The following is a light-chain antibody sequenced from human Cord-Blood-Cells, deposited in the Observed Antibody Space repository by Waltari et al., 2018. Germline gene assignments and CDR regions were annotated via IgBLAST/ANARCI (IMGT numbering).Light chain of an antibody. V-gene: IGLV3-19*01. J-gene: IGLJ1*01. CDR2: GKN. Sequence: SSELTQDPAVSVALGQTVRITCHGDSLRSYYASWYQQKPGQAPVPVIDGKNTRPAGSPDRCAGSSSGNTASLTITGDPAEEEADYYCNSRESSGNHYVFGTGTKVTVL. CDR3: NSRESSGNHYV. CDR1: SLRSYY.